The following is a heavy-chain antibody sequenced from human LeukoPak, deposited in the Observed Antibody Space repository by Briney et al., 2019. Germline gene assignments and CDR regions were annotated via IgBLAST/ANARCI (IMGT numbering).Heavy chain of an antibody. V-gene: IGHV4-34*01. Sequence: SETLSLTCAVYGGSFSGYYWSWIRQPPGKGLEWIGEINHSGSTNYNPSLKSRVTISVDTSKNQFSLKLRSVTAADTAVYYCARGPNYGGNSKDFDYWGQGTLVTASS. CDR3: ARGPNYGGNSKDFDY. CDR1: GGSFSGYY. CDR2: INHSGST. J-gene: IGHJ4*02. D-gene: IGHD4-23*01.